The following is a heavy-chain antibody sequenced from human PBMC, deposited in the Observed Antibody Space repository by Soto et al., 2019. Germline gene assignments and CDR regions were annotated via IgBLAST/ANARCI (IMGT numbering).Heavy chain of an antibody. J-gene: IGHJ6*02. CDR2: IYHNATA. D-gene: IGHD3-9*01. V-gene: IGHV4-61*08. CDR1: GDPVSSGASH. CDR3: ARLDWSTSKIVV. Sequence: QVQLQESGPGLLKPSETLSLTCTVSGDPVSSGASHWTWIRQSPGKGLEWIGYIYHNATADCNPSLKSRVSISVDTAKNQFSLKLTSATTADTAVYYCARLDWSTSKIVVWGQGTTVTVSS.